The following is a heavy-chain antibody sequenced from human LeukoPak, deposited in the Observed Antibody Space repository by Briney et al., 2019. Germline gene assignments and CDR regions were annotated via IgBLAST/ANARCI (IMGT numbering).Heavy chain of an antibody. V-gene: IGHV4-59*01. Sequence: SETLSLTCSVSGGSISSYYWSWIRQPPGKGLEWIGYIYYSGSTNYNPSLKSRVTISVDTSKNQFSLKLSSVTAADTAVYYCARGGIRGYSYGYTTFAFDIWGQGTMVTVSS. CDR1: GGSISSYY. J-gene: IGHJ3*02. CDR3: ARGGIRGYSYGYTTFAFDI. CDR2: IYYSGST. D-gene: IGHD5-18*01.